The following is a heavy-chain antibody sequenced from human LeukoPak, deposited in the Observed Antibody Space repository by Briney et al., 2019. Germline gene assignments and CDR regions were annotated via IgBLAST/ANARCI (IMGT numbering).Heavy chain of an antibody. CDR2: IYPGDSDT. V-gene: IGHV5-51*01. Sequence: GESLKISCKGSGYSFTSYWIGWVRQMPGKGLEWVGIIYPGDSDTRYSPSFQGQVTISADKSISTAYLQWSSLKASDTAMYYCARSLYCGGDCYSYYFDYWGQGTLVTVSS. J-gene: IGHJ4*02. CDR1: GYSFTSYW. CDR3: ARSLYCGGDCYSYYFDY. D-gene: IGHD2-21*02.